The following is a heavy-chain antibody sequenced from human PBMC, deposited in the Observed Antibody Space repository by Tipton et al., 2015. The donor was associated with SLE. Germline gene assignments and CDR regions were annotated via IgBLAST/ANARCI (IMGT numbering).Heavy chain of an antibody. Sequence: LRLSCAVSGYSISSGYYWGWIRQPPGKGLEWIGSIYYSGSTYYNPSLKSRVTISVDTSKNQFSLKLSSVTAADTAVYYCFLRYFDWLFSDAFDIWGQGTMVTVSS. V-gene: IGHV4-38-2*01. CDR3: FLRYFDWLFSDAFDI. CDR2: IYYSGST. D-gene: IGHD3-9*01. J-gene: IGHJ3*02. CDR1: GYSISSGYY.